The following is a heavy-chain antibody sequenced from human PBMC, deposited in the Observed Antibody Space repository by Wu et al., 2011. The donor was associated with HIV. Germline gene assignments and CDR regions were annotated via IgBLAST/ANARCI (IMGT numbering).Heavy chain of an antibody. Sequence: QVQLVQSGAEVKKPGSSVKVSCKTSGDTFSTSGISWVRQTPGQGLEWMGSFVPMSGSSYYVQKFQGRVTSSKDERATTVYMELSRLTSEDTAVYYCALRMGYCAGGTCSHDYWGQGTPVIVSS. D-gene: IGHD2-8*02. J-gene: IGHJ4*02. CDR3: ALRMGYCAGGTCSHDY. CDR2: FVPMSGSS. V-gene: IGHV1-69*05. CDR1: GDTFSTSG.